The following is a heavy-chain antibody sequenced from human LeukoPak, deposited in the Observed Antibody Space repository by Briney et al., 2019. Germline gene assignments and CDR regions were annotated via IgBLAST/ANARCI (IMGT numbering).Heavy chain of an antibody. Sequence: SETLSLTCAVYGGSFSGYYWSWIRQPPGKGREWIGEINHSGSTNYNPSLTRRGTISVDTSKSQLSLKLRPVPAAATAVYYCARGAGRAVDRFDYWGQGTLVTVSS. CDR1: GGSFSGYY. CDR2: INHSGST. V-gene: IGHV4-34*01. J-gene: IGHJ4*02. CDR3: ARGAGRAVDRFDY. D-gene: IGHD3-10*01.